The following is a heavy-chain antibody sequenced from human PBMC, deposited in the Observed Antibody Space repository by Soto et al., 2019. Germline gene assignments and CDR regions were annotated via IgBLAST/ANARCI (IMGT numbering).Heavy chain of an antibody. CDR3: ASARAVVAATIDLYYYGMDV. Sequence: ASVKVSCKASGYTFTGYYMHWVRQAPGQGLEWMGWINPNSGGTNYAQKFQGWVTMTRDTSISTAYMELSRLRSDDTAVYYCASARAVVAATIDLYYYGMDVWGQGTTVTVSS. J-gene: IGHJ6*02. V-gene: IGHV1-2*04. D-gene: IGHD2-15*01. CDR1: GYTFTGYY. CDR2: INPNSGGT.